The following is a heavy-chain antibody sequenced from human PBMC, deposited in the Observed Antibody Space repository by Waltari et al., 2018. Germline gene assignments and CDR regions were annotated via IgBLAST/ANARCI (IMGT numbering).Heavy chain of an antibody. CDR2: INWDSSNV. J-gene: IGHJ4*02. CDR1: GFSVDDCA. D-gene: IGHD6-19*01. V-gene: IGHV3-9*01. Sequence: EVQLVESGGGKVSPGGSLRLSCAASGFSVDDCAMHWVRQPPGKGLEGVSGINWDSSNVYYADSGKGRFTISRDSAKNSLYLQMNSLKTEDTALYFCAKDFRRGRRSTGYYLSFDGGQGTLVTVSS. CDR3: AKDFRRGRRSTGYYLSFD.